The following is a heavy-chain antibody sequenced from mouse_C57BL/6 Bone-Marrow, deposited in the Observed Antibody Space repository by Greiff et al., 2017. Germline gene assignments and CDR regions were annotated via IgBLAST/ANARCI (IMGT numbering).Heavy chain of an antibody. CDR3: ARGGTFAY. CDR1: GYTFTGYW. CDR2: ILPGSGST. Sequence: QVQLQQSGAELMKPGASVKLSCKATGYTFTGYWIEWVKQRPGHGLEWIGEILPGSGSTNYNGKFKGKATLTADKSSSTAYMQLSSLTSEDSAVYFCARGGTFAYWGQGTLVTVSA. V-gene: IGHV1-9*01. J-gene: IGHJ3*01.